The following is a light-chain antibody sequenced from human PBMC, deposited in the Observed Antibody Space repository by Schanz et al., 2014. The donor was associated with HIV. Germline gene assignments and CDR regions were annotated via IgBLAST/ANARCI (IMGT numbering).Light chain of an antibody. CDR1: SSNIGAGYD. Sequence: QSVLTQPPSLSGAPGQRVSLSCNGTSSNIGAGYDVHWYQQFTGRAPKLLIFDDSSRPSGVPDRFSGSKSGTAASLAITGLQADDEADYYCQSFDRGMRGLIFGGGTKVTVL. CDR3: QSFDRGMRGLI. V-gene: IGLV1-40*01. CDR2: DDS. J-gene: IGLJ2*01.